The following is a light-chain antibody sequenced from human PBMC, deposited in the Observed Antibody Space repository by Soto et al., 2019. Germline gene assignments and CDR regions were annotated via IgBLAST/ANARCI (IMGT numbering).Light chain of an antibody. CDR1: QNIYSN. V-gene: IGKV3-15*01. CDR3: HQYNSWPRT. Sequence: IVMTQSPATLSVSPGERATLSCRASQNIYSNVAWYQQRPGQAPRLLIYRASTRATGIPARFSGSGSGTEFTLTISSLQSEDFAVYYCHQYNSWPRTFGQGTKVDIK. CDR2: RAS. J-gene: IGKJ1*01.